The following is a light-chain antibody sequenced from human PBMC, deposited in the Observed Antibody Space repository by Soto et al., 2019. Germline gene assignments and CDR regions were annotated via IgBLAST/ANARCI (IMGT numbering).Light chain of an antibody. Sequence: DIQMTQSPSSLSASVGDRVTITCRASQGISNYLAWYQQKPGKVPKLLIYAASTLQLGVPSRFSGRGSGTDFTLSFSILQPEYVATYYCQKYNSAPYTFGQGTKLVIK. J-gene: IGKJ2*01. CDR1: QGISNY. V-gene: IGKV1-27*01. CDR2: AAS. CDR3: QKYNSAPYT.